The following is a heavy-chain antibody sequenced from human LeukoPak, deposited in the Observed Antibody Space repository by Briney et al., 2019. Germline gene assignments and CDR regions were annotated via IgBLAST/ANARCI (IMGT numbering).Heavy chain of an antibody. J-gene: IGHJ4*02. CDR2: ISDRSFSM. V-gene: IGHV3-11*01. CDR3: AKGPRPDITVAHTLEK. Sequence: PGGSLRLSCAASGFAFNASYMTWIRQAPGKGLEWVAYISDRSFSMYYADSVKGRFTISRDNSKNSLYLQMNSLRAEDTAVYYCAKGPRPDITVAHTLEKWGQGTLVTVSS. CDR1: GFAFNASY. D-gene: IGHD6-19*01.